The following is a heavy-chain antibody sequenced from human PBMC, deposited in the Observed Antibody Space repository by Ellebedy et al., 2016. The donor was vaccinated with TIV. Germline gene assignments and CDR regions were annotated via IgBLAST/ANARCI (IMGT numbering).Heavy chain of an antibody. V-gene: IGHV3-30*04. J-gene: IGHJ6*03. CDR3: ARVAAVGYFYYMDV. CDR2: ISYEGSNQ. Sequence: GGSLRLSXAVSGFTFSTYAMNWVRQAPGKGLEWVTLISYEGSNQNYADSVKGRVTISRDNSQNTLHLQMNSLRVEDTAVYYCARVAAVGYFYYMDVWGKGTTVTVSS. CDR1: GFTFSTYA. D-gene: IGHD6-19*01.